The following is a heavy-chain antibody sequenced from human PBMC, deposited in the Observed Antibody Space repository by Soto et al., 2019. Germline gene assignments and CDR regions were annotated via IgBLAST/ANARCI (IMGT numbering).Heavy chain of an antibody. CDR3: ARQLARTSRHIDY. CDR2: IDPSDSYT. CDR1: GYNFTSYW. Sequence: GESLKLSCKGSGYNFTSYWISWVRQMPGKGLEWMGRIDPSDSYTNYSPSFQGHVTISADKSISTAYLQWSSLKASDTAMYYCARQLARTSRHIDYWGQGTLVTVSS. V-gene: IGHV5-10-1*01. J-gene: IGHJ4*02. D-gene: IGHD6-6*01.